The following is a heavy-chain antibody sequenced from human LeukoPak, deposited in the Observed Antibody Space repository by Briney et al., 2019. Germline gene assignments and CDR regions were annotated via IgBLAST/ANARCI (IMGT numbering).Heavy chain of an antibody. J-gene: IGHJ5*02. Sequence: PSETLSLTCSVSGGSVSGTNYYWAWIRQPPEKGLEWIGTIYYSGSTYYNVSLKSRVTISVDTSKNQFSLNLNSVTAADTAVYYCARDLLRAAAGYNWFDPWGQGTLVTVSS. CDR2: IYYSGST. CDR1: GGSVSGTNYY. CDR3: ARDLLRAAAGYNWFDP. D-gene: IGHD6-13*01. V-gene: IGHV4-39*07.